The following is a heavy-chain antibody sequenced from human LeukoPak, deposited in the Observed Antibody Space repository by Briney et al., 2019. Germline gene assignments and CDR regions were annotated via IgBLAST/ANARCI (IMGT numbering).Heavy chain of an antibody. Sequence: ASVKVSCKASGYTFTSYGISWVRQAPGQGLEWMGWISAYNGNTNYAQKLQGRVTMTTDTSTSTAYMELSSLRSEDTAVYYCARTYYYDSSGYSRRSPRPYYFDYWGQGTLVTVSS. D-gene: IGHD3-22*01. CDR3: ARTYYYDSSGYSRRSPRPYYFDY. CDR1: GYTFTSYG. J-gene: IGHJ4*02. V-gene: IGHV1-18*01. CDR2: ISAYNGNT.